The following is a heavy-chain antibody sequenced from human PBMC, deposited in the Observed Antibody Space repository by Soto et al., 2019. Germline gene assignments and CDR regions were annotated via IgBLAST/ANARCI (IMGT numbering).Heavy chain of an antibody. D-gene: IGHD3-16*01. CDR2: IRKKVNGYTT. V-gene: IGHV3-72*01. CDR1: GFTFSDHY. CDR3: ARGAPYGPFEY. J-gene: IGHJ4*02. Sequence: GGSLRLSCAASGFTFSDHYMDWVHQAPGKGLEWIGRIRKKVNGYTTEYGASVKGRFTVSRDDSSNSLYLQMNGLKIEDTAVYFCARGAPYGPFEYWGQGILVTVSS.